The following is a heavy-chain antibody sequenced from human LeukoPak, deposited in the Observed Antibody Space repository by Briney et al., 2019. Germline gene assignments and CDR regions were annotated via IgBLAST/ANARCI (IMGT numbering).Heavy chain of an antibody. J-gene: IGHJ4*02. Sequence: GGSLRLSCAASGFTFSSYAMSWVRQAPGKGLEWVSAISGGGGSTYYADSVKGRFTISRDNSKNTLYLQMNSLRAEDTAVYYCAKDPGYDYVWGSYRTVTWGQGTLVTVSS. CDR1: GFTFSSYA. D-gene: IGHD3-16*02. CDR2: ISGGGGST. V-gene: IGHV3-23*01. CDR3: AKDPGYDYVWGSYRTVT.